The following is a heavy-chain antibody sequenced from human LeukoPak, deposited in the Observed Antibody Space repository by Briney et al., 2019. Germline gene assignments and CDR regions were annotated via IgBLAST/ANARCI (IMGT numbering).Heavy chain of an antibody. CDR2: MNPNSGNT. CDR3: ARAVVVPAAIVYYYYYYMDV. V-gene: IGHV1-8*03. D-gene: IGHD2-2*02. J-gene: IGHJ6*03. CDR1: GYTFSSYD. Sequence: ASVKVSCKASGYTFSSYDINWVRQAPGQGLEWMGWMNPNSGNTGYAQKFQGRVTITRNTSISTAYMELSSLRSEDTAVYYCARAVVVPAAIVYYYYYYMDVWGKGTTVTVSS.